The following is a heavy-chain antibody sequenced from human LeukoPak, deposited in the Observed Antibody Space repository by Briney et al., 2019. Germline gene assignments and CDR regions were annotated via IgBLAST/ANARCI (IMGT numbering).Heavy chain of an antibody. CDR1: GGSFSGYY. CDR2: INHSGST. J-gene: IGHJ4*02. D-gene: IGHD6-13*01. Sequence: SSETLSLTCAVYGGSFSGYYWSWIRQPPGKGLEWIGEINHSGSTNYNPSLKSRVTISVDTSKNQFSLKLSSVTAADTAVYYCARGRGIFDYWGQGTLATVSS. CDR3: ARGRGIFDY. V-gene: IGHV4-34*01.